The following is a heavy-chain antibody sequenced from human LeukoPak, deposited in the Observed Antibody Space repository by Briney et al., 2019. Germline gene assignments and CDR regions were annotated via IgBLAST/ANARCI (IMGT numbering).Heavy chain of an antibody. Sequence: SETLSLTCTVSGGSISSSSYYWGWIRQPPGKGLEWIGSIYYSGSTYYNPSLKSRVTISVDTSKNQFSLKLSSVTAADTAVYYCARVQRTEEGGYSYYYIDVWGKGTTVTVSS. V-gene: IGHV4-39*07. J-gene: IGHJ6*03. CDR2: IYYSGST. CDR1: GGSISSSSYY. D-gene: IGHD1-26*01. CDR3: ARVQRTEEGGYSYYYIDV.